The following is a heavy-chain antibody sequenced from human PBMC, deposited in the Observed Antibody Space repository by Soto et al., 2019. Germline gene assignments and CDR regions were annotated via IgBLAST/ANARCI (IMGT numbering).Heavy chain of an antibody. D-gene: IGHD4-17*01. J-gene: IGHJ5*02. V-gene: IGHV3-21*01. CDR3: ARDNMGSSDYALPNWFDP. CDR2: ISSSSSYI. Sequence: GGSLRLSCAASGFTFSSYSMNWVRQAPGKGLEWVSSISSSSSYIYYADSVKGRFTISRDNAKNSLYLQMNSLRAEDTAVYYCARDNMGSSDYALPNWFDPWGQGTLVTVSS. CDR1: GFTFSSYS.